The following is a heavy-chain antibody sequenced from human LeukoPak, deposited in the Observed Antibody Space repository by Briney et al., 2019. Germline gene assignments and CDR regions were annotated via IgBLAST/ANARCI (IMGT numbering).Heavy chain of an antibody. D-gene: IGHD2-15*01. CDR2: IIPILGIA. V-gene: IGHV1-69*04. CDR1: GGTFSSYA. J-gene: IGHJ5*02. CDR3: VYEVVVAARFVWRWFDP. Sequence: SVKVSCKASGGTFSSYAISWVRQAPGQGLEWMGRIIPILGIANYAQKFQGRVTITADKPTSTAYMELSSLRPEDTAVYYGVYEVVVAARFVWRWFDPWGQGTLVTVSS.